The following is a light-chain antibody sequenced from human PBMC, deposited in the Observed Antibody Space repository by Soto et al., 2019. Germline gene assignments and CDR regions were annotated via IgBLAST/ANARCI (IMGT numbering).Light chain of an antibody. J-gene: IGKJ1*01. CDR2: EAS. CDR3: QLGSTWPWT. CDR1: QSVSSS. V-gene: IGKV3-11*01. Sequence: EIVLTQSPATLSLSPGERATLSCRASQSVSSSLAWYQQKLGQAPRLLIYEASDRATGIPARFSGSGSGTDFTLIISSLEPEDFAVYYCQLGSTWPWTFGQGTKVEIK.